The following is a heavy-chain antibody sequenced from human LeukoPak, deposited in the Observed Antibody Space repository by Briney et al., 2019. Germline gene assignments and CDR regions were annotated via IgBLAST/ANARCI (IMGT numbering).Heavy chain of an antibody. CDR2: ISGSGGST. J-gene: IGHJ4*02. Sequence: PGGSLRLSCAASGFTLSSYAMSWVRQAPGKGLEWVSAISGSGGSTYYADSVKGRFTISRDNSKNTLYLQMNSLRAEDTAVYYRAKDHDILTGYYNFDYWGQGTLVTVSS. CDR3: AKDHDILTGYYNFDY. V-gene: IGHV3-23*01. D-gene: IGHD3-9*01. CDR1: GFTLSSYA.